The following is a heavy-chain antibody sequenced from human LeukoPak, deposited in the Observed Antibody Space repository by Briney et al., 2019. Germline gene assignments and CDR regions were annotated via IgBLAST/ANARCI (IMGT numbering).Heavy chain of an antibody. CDR3: ARSPRQYDFWSGYYHPYFDS. CDR1: GGSFSGYY. J-gene: IGHJ4*02. D-gene: IGHD3-3*01. CDR2: INHSGST. Sequence: PSETLSLTCAVYGGSFSGYYWSWVRQPPGKGLKWIGEINHSGSTNYNPSLKSRVTISVETSKNQSSLKLTSVTPADTAVYYCARSPRQYDFWSGYYHPYFDSCGQGTLVTVSS. V-gene: IGHV4-34*01.